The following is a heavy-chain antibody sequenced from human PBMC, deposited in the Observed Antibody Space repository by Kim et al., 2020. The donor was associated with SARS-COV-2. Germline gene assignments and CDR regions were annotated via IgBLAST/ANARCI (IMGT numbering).Heavy chain of an antibody. CDR1: GFTVTQAW. J-gene: IGHJ4*02. CDR3: SWGVGRAGPGTYCNF. CDR2: ITSAGTT. Sequence: GGSLRLSCAASGFTVTQAWMNWVRQAPGKGLEWVGRITSAGTTDFAAHVKGRFSISRDDSTNTLSLQMKSLKTEDTGVYYWSWGVGRAGPGTYCNFWGQG. V-gene: IGHV3-15*01. D-gene: IGHD1-7*01.